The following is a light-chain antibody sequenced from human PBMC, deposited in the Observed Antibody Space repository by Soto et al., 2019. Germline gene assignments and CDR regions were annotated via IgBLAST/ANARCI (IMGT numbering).Light chain of an antibody. J-gene: IGKJ1*01. CDR3: QQDYSTPWT. Sequence: DIVMPQSPDSLAVSLGARATINCKSSQSVLYSSNNKNYLAWYQQKPGQPPKLLIYWASTRESGVPDRFSGSGSGTDFTLTISRLQAEDVAVYYCQQDYSTPWTFGQGTKVEIK. CDR2: WAS. CDR1: QSVLYSSNNKNY. V-gene: IGKV4-1*01.